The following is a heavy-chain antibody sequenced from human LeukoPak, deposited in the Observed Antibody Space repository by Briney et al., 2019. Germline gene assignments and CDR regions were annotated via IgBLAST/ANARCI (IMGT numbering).Heavy chain of an antibody. CDR1: GGSISSYS. Sequence: SETPSLTCTVAGGSISSYSWSWIRQPAGKGLEWIRRIYTSGSTNYNPSLKSRVTISVDTSKNQFSLKLSSVTAADTAVYYCARDGRATMVRGVITGYMDVWGKGTTVTISS. D-gene: IGHD3-10*01. V-gene: IGHV4-4*07. CDR3: ARDGRATMVRGVITGYMDV. J-gene: IGHJ6*03. CDR2: IYTSGST.